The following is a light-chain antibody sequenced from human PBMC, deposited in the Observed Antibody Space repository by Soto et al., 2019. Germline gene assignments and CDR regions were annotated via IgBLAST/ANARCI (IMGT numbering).Light chain of an antibody. CDR1: QSVSN. V-gene: IGKV3-15*01. CDR3: QQFNDWPWT. Sequence: EIVMTQSPATLSVSPGERATLSCSASQSVSNLAWLQQKPGQAPRLLIYGASTRATGIPARFTVSGSGTEFTLTISSLQSEDFAVYYCQQFNDWPWTFGQGTKVEIK. J-gene: IGKJ1*01. CDR2: GAS.